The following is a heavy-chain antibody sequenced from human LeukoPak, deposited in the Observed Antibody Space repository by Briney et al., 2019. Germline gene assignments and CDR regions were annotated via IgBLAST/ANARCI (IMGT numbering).Heavy chain of an antibody. V-gene: IGHV1-2*02. CDR2: IDRNSGDT. D-gene: IGHD5-12*01. CDR1: FSGNY. J-gene: IGHJ4*02. CDR3: ATSQIRLGFFDN. Sequence: ASVTVSCKASFSGNYFQWVRQAPGQGFEWIGCIDRNSGDTDYAQKFQGRVTMTRDTSSTTGYMELYGLRPDDTAIYHCATSQIRLGFFDNWGQGTLVCVST.